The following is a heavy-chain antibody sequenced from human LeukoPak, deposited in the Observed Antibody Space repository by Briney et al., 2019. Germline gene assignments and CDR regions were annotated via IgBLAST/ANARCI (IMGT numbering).Heavy chain of an antibody. CDR1: GYSFASYW. D-gene: IGHD6-19*01. V-gene: IGHV5-51*01. Sequence: GESLKISCKGSGYSFASYWIAWVRQMPGKGLEWMGIVYPRDSDTRYSPSFQGQVTISADKSISTAYLQWSSLKASDSAMYYCARSASGWGFDDWGQGTLVTVSS. J-gene: IGHJ4*02. CDR2: VYPRDSDT. CDR3: ARSASGWGFDD.